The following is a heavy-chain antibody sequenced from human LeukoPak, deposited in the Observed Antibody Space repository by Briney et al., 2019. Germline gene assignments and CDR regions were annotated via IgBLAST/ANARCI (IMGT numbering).Heavy chain of an antibody. J-gene: IGHJ4*02. CDR2: ISGSGDNT. V-gene: IGHV3-23*01. CDR1: GFTFNTYA. Sequence: GGSLRLSCAASGFTFNTYAMSWVRQAPGKGLEWVSGISGSGDNTYYADSVKGRFTISRDNSKNTLYVQVNSLGTEDTAAYYCARGSYYDSSGSFYFDYWGQGTLVTVSS. D-gene: IGHD3-22*01. CDR3: ARGSYYDSSGSFYFDY.